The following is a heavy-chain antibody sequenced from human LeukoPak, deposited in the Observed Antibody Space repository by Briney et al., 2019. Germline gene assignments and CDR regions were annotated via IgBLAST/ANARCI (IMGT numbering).Heavy chain of an antibody. V-gene: IGHV1-18*01. Sequence: ASVKVSCKASGYTFTSYGISWVRQAPGQGREWMGWISAYNGNTNYAQKLQGRVTMTTDTSTSTAYMELRSLRSDDTAVYYCARVPTYYYDSSGYYFAFDIWGQGTMVTVSS. J-gene: IGHJ3*02. CDR1: GYTFTSYG. D-gene: IGHD3-22*01. CDR2: ISAYNGNT. CDR3: ARVPTYYYDSSGYYFAFDI.